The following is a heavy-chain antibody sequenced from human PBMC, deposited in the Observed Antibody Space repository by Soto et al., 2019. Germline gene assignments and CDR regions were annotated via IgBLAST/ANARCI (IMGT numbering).Heavy chain of an antibody. CDR1: GYSFTSYW. J-gene: IGHJ3*02. D-gene: IGHD1-7*01. CDR3: ARQIGNYPDAFDI. Sequence: GESLKISCKGSGYSFTSYWIGWVRQMPGKGLEWMGIIYAGDSDTTYSPSFQGQVTISADKSITTAYLQWSSLKASDTAMYYCARQIGNYPDAFDIWGQGTMVTVSS. V-gene: IGHV5-51*01. CDR2: IYAGDSDT.